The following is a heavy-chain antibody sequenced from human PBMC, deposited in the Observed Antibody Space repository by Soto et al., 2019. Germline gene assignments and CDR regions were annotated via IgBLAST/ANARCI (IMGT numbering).Heavy chain of an antibody. D-gene: IGHD3-3*01. CDR1: GFTFSSYS. V-gene: IGHV3-21*01. J-gene: IGHJ6*02. CDR3: ARDLSFWSGSGMDV. Sequence: GGSLRLSCAASGFTFSSYSMNWVRQAPGKGLEWVSSISSSSSYIYYADSVKGRFTVSRDNAKNSLYLQMNSLRAEDTAVYYCARDLSFWSGSGMDVWGQGTTVTVSS. CDR2: ISSSSSYI.